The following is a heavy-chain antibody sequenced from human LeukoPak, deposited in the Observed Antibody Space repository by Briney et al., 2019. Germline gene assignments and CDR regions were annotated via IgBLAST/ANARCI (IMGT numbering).Heavy chain of an antibody. D-gene: IGHD3-9*01. CDR3: ARHVEPLYDILTGFYYYYGMDV. J-gene: IGHJ6*02. CDR1: GGSISSYY. V-gene: IGHV4-59*08. Sequence: SETLSLTCTVSGGSISSYYWSWIRQPPGKGLEWIGYIYYSRSTNYNPSLKSRVTISVDTSKNQFSLKLSSVTAADTAVYYCARHVEPLYDILTGFYYYYGMDVWGQGTTVTVSS. CDR2: IYYSRST.